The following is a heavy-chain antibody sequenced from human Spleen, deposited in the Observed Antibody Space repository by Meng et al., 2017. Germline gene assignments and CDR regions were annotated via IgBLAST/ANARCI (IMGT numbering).Heavy chain of an antibody. CDR2: INHSGST. J-gene: IGHJ6*02. Sequence: SETLSLTCAVYGGSFSGYYWSWIRQPPGKGLEWIGEINHSGSTNYNPSLKSRVTISVDTSKNQFSLKLSSVTAADTAVYYCAGGAVVTLIFYHAMDVWGQGTTVTGSS. D-gene: IGHD2-21*02. V-gene: IGHV4-34*01. CDR3: AGGAVVTLIFYHAMDV. CDR1: GGSFSGYY.